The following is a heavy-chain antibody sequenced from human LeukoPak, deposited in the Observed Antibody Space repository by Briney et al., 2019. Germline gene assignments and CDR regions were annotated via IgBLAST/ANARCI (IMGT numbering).Heavy chain of an antibody. CDR1: GFTFSSYS. D-gene: IGHD3-3*01. Sequence: PGGSLRLSCAASGFTFSSYSMNWVRQAPGKGLEWVSYISSSSSTIYYADSVKGRFTISRDNAKNSLYLQMNSLRAEDTAVYYCARDRGRNDFWIDYWGQGTLVTVSS. CDR3: ARDRGRNDFWIDY. CDR2: ISSSSSTI. V-gene: IGHV3-48*01. J-gene: IGHJ4*02.